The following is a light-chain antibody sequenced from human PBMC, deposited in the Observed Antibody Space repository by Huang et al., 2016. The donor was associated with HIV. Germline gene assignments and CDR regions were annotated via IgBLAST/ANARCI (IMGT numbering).Light chain of an antibody. Sequence: EIVLTQSPATLSLSPGERATLSCRASQSASSSLTWYQQKPGQAPRLLIYDASNRATGIPARFSSSGSGTDFTLTISSLEPEDFAVYYCQQRSSWPLTFGGGTKVEIK. CDR3: QQRSSWPLT. CDR2: DAS. V-gene: IGKV3-11*01. J-gene: IGKJ4*01. CDR1: QSASSS.